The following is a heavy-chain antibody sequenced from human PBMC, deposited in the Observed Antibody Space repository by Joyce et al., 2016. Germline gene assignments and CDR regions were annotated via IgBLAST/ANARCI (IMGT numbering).Heavy chain of an antibody. V-gene: IGHV4-34*01. D-gene: IGHD6-19*01. J-gene: IGHJ4*02. Sequence: QVQLQQWGAGLLKPSETLSLTCAVSGGPFRGFFWTWVRQAPGKGLEWIGDINNSGVANDNPSLKTRVTFSVDTSKNQFSLKVTSLSAADTAVYYCARSQWLAPLMYWGQGTPVTVSS. CDR1: GGPFRGFF. CDR2: INNSGVA. CDR3: ARSQWLAPLMY.